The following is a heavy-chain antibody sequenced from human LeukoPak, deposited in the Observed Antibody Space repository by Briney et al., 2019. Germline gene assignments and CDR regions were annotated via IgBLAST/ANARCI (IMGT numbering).Heavy chain of an antibody. CDR1: GFTFSSYA. Sequence: GSLRLSCAASGFTFSSYAMSWVRQAPGKGLEWVGEINHSGSTNYNPSLKRRVTISVDTSKNQFSLKLSSVTAADTAVYYCARRRGMYDWAFDIWGQGTMVTVSS. CDR2: INHSGST. CDR3: ARRRGMYDWAFDI. D-gene: IGHD1-1*01. J-gene: IGHJ3*02. V-gene: IGHV4-34*01.